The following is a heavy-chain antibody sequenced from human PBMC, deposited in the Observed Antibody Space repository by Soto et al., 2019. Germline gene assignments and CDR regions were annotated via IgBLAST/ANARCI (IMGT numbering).Heavy chain of an antibody. Sequence: QVQLVQSGAEVKKPGASVKVSCKASGYTFARSGIRWVRQAPGRGIEWVGWISTYNGNTNYALKLQGRVIMTADTSTSTAYMELRSLRSDDTAVYYCARYHCSSSKCYVEYWGQVTLVTVSS. D-gene: IGHD6-13*01. CDR3: ARYHCSSSKCYVEY. CDR2: ISTYNGNT. J-gene: IGHJ4*02. V-gene: IGHV1-18*01. CDR1: GYTFARSG.